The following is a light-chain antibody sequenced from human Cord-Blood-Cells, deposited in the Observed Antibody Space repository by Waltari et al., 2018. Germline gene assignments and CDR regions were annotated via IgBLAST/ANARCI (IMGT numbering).Light chain of an antibody. V-gene: IGLV3-21*04. Sequence: SYVLTQPPSVSVAPGKTARITCGGNNIGRKSVHWYQQKPGQAPVLVIYYDSDRPSGIPERFSGSNSGNTATLTISRVEAGDEADYYCKVWDSSSDHWVFGGGTKLTVL. CDR1: NIGRKS. CDR3: KVWDSSSDHWV. CDR2: YDS. J-gene: IGLJ3*02.